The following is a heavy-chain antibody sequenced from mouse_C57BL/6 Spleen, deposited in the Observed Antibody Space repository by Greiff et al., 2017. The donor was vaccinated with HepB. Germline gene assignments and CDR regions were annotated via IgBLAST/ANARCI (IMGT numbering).Heavy chain of an antibody. Sequence: QVQLQQPGAELVKPGASVKLSCKASGYTFTSYWMHWVKQRPGLGLEWIGRIDPNSGGTKYNEKFKSKATLTVDKPASTAYMQLSSLTSEDSAVYYCARGYYGSSPFAYWGQGTLVTVSA. CDR1: GYTFTSYW. CDR3: ARGYYGSSPFAY. V-gene: IGHV1-72*01. CDR2: IDPNSGGT. J-gene: IGHJ3*01. D-gene: IGHD1-1*01.